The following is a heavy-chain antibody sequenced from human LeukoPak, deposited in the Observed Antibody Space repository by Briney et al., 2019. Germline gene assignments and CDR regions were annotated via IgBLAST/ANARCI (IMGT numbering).Heavy chain of an antibody. CDR3: ANEVRPNDY. CDR1: GFIFSSYG. Sequence: GGSLRLSRAAPGFIFSSYGMHWVRQAPGKGLEWVAVIWYDGSNKYYADSVKGRFTISRDNSKNTLYLQMNSLRGEDTALYFCANEVRPNDYWGQGTLVTVSS. CDR2: IWYDGSNK. J-gene: IGHJ4*02. D-gene: IGHD4/OR15-4a*01. V-gene: IGHV3-33*06.